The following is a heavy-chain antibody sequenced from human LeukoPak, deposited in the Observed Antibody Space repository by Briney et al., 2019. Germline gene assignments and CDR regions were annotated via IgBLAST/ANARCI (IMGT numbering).Heavy chain of an antibody. V-gene: IGHV4-59*01. J-gene: IGHJ4*02. Sequence: SETLSLTCTVSGASITDYYWSWIRQPSAKGLEWIGYIYYTGSPNYNPSLKSRVTLSLDRSQNQFSLKLTSVTAADTAVYYCAYGGDAYKTGYWGQGTLVTVSS. CDR3: AYGGDAYKTGY. D-gene: IGHD5-24*01. CDR1: GASITDYY. CDR2: IYYTGSP.